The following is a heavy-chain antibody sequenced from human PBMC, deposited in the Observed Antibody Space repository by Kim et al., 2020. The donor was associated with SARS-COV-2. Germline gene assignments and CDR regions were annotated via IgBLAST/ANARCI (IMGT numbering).Heavy chain of an antibody. CDR3: AKEGSWYQFDY. V-gene: IGHV3-9*01. CDR2: ISWNSGSI. Sequence: GGSLRLSCAASGFTFDDYAMHWVRQAPGKGLEWVSGISWNSGSIGYADSVKGRFTISRDNAKNSLYLQMNSLRAEDTALYYCAKEGSWYQFDYWGQGTLVTVSS. CDR1: GFTFDDYA. J-gene: IGHJ4*02. D-gene: IGHD6-13*01.